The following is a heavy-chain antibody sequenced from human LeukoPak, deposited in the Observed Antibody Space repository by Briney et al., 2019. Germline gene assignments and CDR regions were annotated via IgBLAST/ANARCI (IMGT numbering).Heavy chain of an antibody. V-gene: IGHV3-23*01. CDR3: AKDPFGEFDNWFDP. Sequence: GGSLRLSCAASGFTFSSYAMSWVRQAPGKGLEWVSAISGSGGSTYYADSVKGRFTISKDNSKNTLYLQMNSLRAEDTAVYYCAKDPFGEFDNWFDPWGQGTLVTVSS. J-gene: IGHJ5*02. D-gene: IGHD3-10*01. CDR1: GFTFSSYA. CDR2: ISGSGGST.